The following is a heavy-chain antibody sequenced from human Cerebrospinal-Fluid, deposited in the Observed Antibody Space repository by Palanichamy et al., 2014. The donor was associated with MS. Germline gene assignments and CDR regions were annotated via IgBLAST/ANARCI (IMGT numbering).Heavy chain of an antibody. CDR3: AKEGRERFNMIRGLDPKRPEFLDY. CDR1: GFTFSNYA. V-gene: IGHV3-23*01. CDR2: ISGGGGST. Sequence: EVQLLGSGGGLVQPGGSLRLSCAASGFTFSNYAMSWVRQAPGKGLEWVSGISGGGGSTYYADSVKGRFTISRDNSQKTLYLQMNSLRAEDTAEYYCAKEGRERFNMIRGLDPKRPEFLDYWGQGTVVAVSS. J-gene: IGHJ4*02. D-gene: IGHD3-10*01.